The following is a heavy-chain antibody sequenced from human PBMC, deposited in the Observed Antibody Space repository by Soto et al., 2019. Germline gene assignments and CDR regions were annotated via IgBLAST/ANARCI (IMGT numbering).Heavy chain of an antibody. CDR2: IYHSGST. CDR1: GGSISSGGYS. Sequence: QLQLQESGSGLVKPSQTLSLTCAVSGGSISSGGYSWIWLRPPPGQGLGWIGYIYHSGSTYYNPTLKSRVTISVDRSKNQFSLKLSSVTSADTAVYYCARVPDRWGQGTLVSVAS. V-gene: IGHV4-30-2*01. D-gene: IGHD2-2*01. J-gene: IGHJ5*02. CDR3: ARVPDR.